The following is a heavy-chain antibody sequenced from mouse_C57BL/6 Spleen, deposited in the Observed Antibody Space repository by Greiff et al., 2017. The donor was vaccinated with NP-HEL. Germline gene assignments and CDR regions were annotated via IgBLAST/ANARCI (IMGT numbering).Heavy chain of an antibody. J-gene: IGHJ2*01. Sequence: VQLVESGAELVKPGASVKISCKASGYAFSSYWMNWVKQRPGKGLEWIGQIYPGDGDTNYNGKFKGKATLTADKSSSTAYMQLSSLTSEDSAVYFCARGYYDYFDYWGQGTTLTVSS. V-gene: IGHV1-80*01. CDR2: IYPGDGDT. D-gene: IGHD2-3*01. CDR1: GYAFSSYW. CDR3: ARGYYDYFDY.